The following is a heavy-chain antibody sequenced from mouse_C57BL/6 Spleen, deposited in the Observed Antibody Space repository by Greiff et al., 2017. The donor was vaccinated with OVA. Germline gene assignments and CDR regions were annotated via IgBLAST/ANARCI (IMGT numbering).Heavy chain of an antibody. CDR1: GFTFSNYW. V-gene: IGHV6-3*01. J-gene: IGHJ2*01. Sequence: DVMLVESGGGLVQPGGSMKLSCVASGFTFSNYWMNWVRQSPETGLEWVAQIRLKSDNYATHYAESVKGRFTISRDDSKSSVYLQMNNLRAEDTGIYYCTDPGDYWGQGTTLTVSS. CDR3: TDPGDY. CDR2: IRLKSDNYAT.